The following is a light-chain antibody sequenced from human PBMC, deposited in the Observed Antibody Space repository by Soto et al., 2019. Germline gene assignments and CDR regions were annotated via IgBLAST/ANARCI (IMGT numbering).Light chain of an antibody. CDR3: QQYNNWPRT. V-gene: IGKV3-15*01. CDR2: GAS. J-gene: IGKJ1*01. Sequence: EIVMTQSPATLSVSPGEGATLSCRASQSVTSNLAWYQQRPGQAPRLLIYGASTRASGIPARFTGSGSGTEFTLTISSLQSEDFAVYYCQQYNNWPRTFGQGTKVDIK. CDR1: QSVTSN.